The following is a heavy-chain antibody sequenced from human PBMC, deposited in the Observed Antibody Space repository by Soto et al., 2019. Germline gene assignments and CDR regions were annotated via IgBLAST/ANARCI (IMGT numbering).Heavy chain of an antibody. CDR1: GFTFSSYS. J-gene: IGHJ4*02. CDR3: PREYYYDSSGYLRGLYFDY. D-gene: IGHD3-22*01. CDR2: ISSSSSYI. V-gene: IGHV3-21*04. Sequence: GGSLRLSCAASGFTFSSYSMNWVRQAPGKGLEWVSSISSSSSYIYYADSVKGRFTISRDNAKNSLYLQMNSLRAEDTAVYHSPREYYYDSSGYLRGLYFDYWGQGTLVTVSS.